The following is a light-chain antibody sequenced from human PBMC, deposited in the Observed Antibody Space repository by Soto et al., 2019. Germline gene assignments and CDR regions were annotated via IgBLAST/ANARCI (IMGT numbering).Light chain of an antibody. V-gene: IGKV3-20*01. J-gene: IGKJ1*01. CDR2: GAS. CDR1: QSVSSSY. CDR3: QQYGSSPPT. Sequence: ELVLTQSPGTLSLSPGARATLSCRVRQSVSSSYLAWYQQKPGQAPRLLIYGASSRATGIPDRFSGSGSGTDFSLTISRLEPEDFAVYYCQQYGSSPPTFGQGTKVDIK.